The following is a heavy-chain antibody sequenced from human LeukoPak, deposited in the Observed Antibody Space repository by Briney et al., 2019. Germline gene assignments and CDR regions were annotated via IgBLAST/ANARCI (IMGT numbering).Heavy chain of an antibody. V-gene: IGHV3-7*01. D-gene: IGHD6-13*01. Sequence: PGGSLRLSCAASGFTFSNYWMNWVRQAPGKGLEWVANIKQDGSEKYYVDSVKGRFTISRDNAKNSLYLQMNSLRAEDTAVYYCARSGYGGPFDPWGQGTLVTVSS. CDR3: ARSGYGGPFDP. CDR2: IKQDGSEK. CDR1: GFTFSNYW. J-gene: IGHJ5*02.